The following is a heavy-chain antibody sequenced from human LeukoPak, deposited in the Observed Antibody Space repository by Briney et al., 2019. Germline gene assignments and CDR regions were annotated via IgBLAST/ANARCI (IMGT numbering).Heavy chain of an antibody. CDR1: GGTFSSYA. Sequence: SVKVSCKASGGTFSSYAISWARQAPGQGLEWMGRIIPILGIANYAQKFQGRVTIAADKSTSTAYMELSSLRSEDTAVYYCASSRTVTKLYYYGMDVWGQGTTVTVSS. J-gene: IGHJ6*02. CDR2: IIPILGIA. CDR3: ASSRTVTKLYYYGMDV. V-gene: IGHV1-69*04. D-gene: IGHD4-17*01.